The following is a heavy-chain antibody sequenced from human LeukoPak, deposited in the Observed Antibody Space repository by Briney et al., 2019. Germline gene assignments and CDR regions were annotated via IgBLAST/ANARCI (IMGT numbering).Heavy chain of an antibody. CDR3: ARLPSGGYDLDY. V-gene: IGHV4-31*03. D-gene: IGHD5-12*01. J-gene: IGHJ4*02. CDR1: GGSISSGGYY. CDR2: IYYSGST. Sequence: SQTLSLTCTVSGGSISSGGYYWSWIRQHPGKGLEWIGYIYYSGSTYYNPSLKSRVTISVDTSKHQFSLKLSSVTAADTAVYYCARLPSGGYDLDYWGQGTLVTVSS.